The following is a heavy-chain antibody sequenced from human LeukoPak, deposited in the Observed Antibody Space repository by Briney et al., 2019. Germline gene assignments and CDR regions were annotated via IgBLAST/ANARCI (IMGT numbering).Heavy chain of an antibody. Sequence: SETLSLTCAVYGGSFSGYYWSLIRQPPGKGPEWIAYISDIGSTNYNPSLKSRVTISLDTSKNQFSLKLSSVTAADTAVYYCAGHHPRNTVDFWGQGTLVTVSS. V-gene: IGHV4-59*08. J-gene: IGHJ4*02. CDR3: AGHHPRNTVDF. D-gene: IGHD2/OR15-2a*01. CDR2: ISDIGST. CDR1: GGSFSGYY.